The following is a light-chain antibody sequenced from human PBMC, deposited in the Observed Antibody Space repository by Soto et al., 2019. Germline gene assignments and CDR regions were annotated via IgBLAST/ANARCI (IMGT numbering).Light chain of an antibody. V-gene: IGKV4-1*01. J-gene: IGKJ1*01. CDR2: WAS. Sequence: DIVMTQSVDSLAVSLGERATINCKSSQSVLHSSNSRTYLAWYQQKPGQPPKLLIYWASTRESGVPDRFSGSGSGTDFTLTISSLQAEDVAVYYCQRYYSVPPTFGQGTKVEIK. CDR3: QRYYSVPPT. CDR1: QSVLHSSNSRTY.